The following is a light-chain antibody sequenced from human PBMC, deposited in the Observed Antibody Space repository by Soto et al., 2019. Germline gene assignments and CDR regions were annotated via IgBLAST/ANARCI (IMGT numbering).Light chain of an antibody. J-gene: IGKJ5*01. CDR2: LGS. CDR1: QSLLHSNGKNY. V-gene: IGKV2-28*01. CDR3: MQGLHSPIT. Sequence: DCVMTQSPLSLAVTPGEPAAISCRSNQSLLHSNGKNYLDWFLQKPGQSPQVLINLGSNRASGVPGRFSGSGSGTDFTLKISRVEAEDVGVYYCMQGLHSPITFGQGTRLEIK.